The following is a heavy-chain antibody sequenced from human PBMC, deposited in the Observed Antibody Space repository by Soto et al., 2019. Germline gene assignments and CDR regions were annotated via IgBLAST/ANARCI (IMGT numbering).Heavy chain of an antibody. Sequence: QVQLQESGPGLVKPSETLSLTCTVSGGSISSYYWSWIRQPPGKGLEWIGYIYYSGSTNYNPSLKSRVTISVDTSKNQFSLKLSSVTAADTAVYYCARHRRMGAFDIWGQGTMVTVSS. CDR2: IYYSGST. CDR3: ARHRRMGAFDI. CDR1: GGSISSYY. D-gene: IGHD2-8*01. V-gene: IGHV4-59*08. J-gene: IGHJ3*02.